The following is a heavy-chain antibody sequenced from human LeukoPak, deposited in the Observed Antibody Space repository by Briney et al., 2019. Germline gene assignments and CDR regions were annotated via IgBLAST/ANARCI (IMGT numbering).Heavy chain of an antibody. CDR1: GFTFSSYW. CDR2: INSDGSST. CDR3: AKDVSTSNYNWFDP. D-gene: IGHD1-1*01. V-gene: IGHV3-74*01. Sequence: GGSLRLSCAASGFTFSSYWMHWVRQAPGKGLVWVSRINSDGSSTSYADSVKGRFTISRDNAKNTLYLQMNSLRAEDTAVYYCAKDVSTSNYNWFDPWGQGTLVTVSS. J-gene: IGHJ5*02.